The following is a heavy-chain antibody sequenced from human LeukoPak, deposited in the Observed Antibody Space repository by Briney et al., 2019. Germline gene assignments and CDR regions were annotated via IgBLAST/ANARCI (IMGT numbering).Heavy chain of an antibody. CDR3: ARFTPQGYGWGGYNRFDP. V-gene: IGHV4-4*07. CDR2: IYTSGST. J-gene: IGHJ5*02. Sequence: SETLSLTCTVSGGSLSNYYWSWIRQPAGKGLEWIGRIYTSGSTNYNPSLKSRVTISVDTSKNQFSLNLTSVTAADTAVYYCARFTPQGYGWGGYNRFDPWGQGTLVTVSS. D-gene: IGHD3-16*01. CDR1: GGSLSNYY.